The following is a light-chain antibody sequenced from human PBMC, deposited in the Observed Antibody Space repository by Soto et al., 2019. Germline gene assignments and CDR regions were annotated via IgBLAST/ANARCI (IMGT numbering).Light chain of an antibody. CDR2: EVS. J-gene: IGLJ1*01. CDR3: SSYTSSSTNYV. V-gene: IGLV2-14*01. CDR1: SSDVGGYKY. Sequence: QSALTRPASVSGSPGQSITIPCTGTSSDVGGYKYVSWYQQHPGRAPKLMIYEVSNRPPGVSNRFSGAKSGNTASLTISGLQAEDEADHYCSSYTSSSTNYVFGTGTKVTVL.